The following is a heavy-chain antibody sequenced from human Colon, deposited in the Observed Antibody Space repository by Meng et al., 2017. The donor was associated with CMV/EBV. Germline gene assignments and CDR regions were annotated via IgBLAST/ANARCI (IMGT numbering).Heavy chain of an antibody. CDR1: GFTFSNYA. V-gene: IGHV3-23*01. D-gene: IGHD3-3*01. J-gene: IGHJ4*02. CDR2: ISGGGTTT. Sequence: SGFTFSNYAMSWVRQAPGKGLEWLSVISGGGTTTYYADSVKGRFTISRDNSKNTVYLQMNSLEAEDTALYYCAKGREYIDFWSGFTWGQGTLITVSS. CDR3: AKGREYIDFWSGFT.